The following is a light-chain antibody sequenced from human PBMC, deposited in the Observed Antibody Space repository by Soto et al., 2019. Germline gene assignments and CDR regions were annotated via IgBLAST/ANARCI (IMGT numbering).Light chain of an antibody. Sequence: QSALTQPASVSGSPGQSITISCTGTSSDIGNYNLVSWFQQHPGKAPKLFIYEVNRRPSGVSDRLSGSKSANTASLTISGLQAEDEADYYYFSYAGAGTFVFGTGTKLTVL. CDR3: FSYAGAGTFV. CDR1: SSDIGNYNL. J-gene: IGLJ1*01. CDR2: EVN. V-gene: IGLV2-23*02.